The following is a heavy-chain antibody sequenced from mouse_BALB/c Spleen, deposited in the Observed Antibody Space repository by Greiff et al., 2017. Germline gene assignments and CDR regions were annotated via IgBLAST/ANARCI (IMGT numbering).Heavy chain of an antibody. V-gene: IGHV5-6*01. J-gene: IGHJ3*01. CDR2: ISSGGSYT. Sequence: EVQLVESGGDLVKPGGSLKLSCAASGFTFSSYGMSWVRQTPDKRLEWVATISSGGSYTYYPDSVKGRFTISRDNAKNTLYLQMSSLKSEDTAMYYCASENWDGFAYWGQGTLVTVSA. D-gene: IGHD4-1*01. CDR1: GFTFSSYG. CDR3: ASENWDGFAY.